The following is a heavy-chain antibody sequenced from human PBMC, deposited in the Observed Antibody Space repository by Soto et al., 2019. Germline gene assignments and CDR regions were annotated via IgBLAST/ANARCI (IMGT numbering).Heavy chain of an antibody. CDR1: GFTFSSYS. D-gene: IGHD5-12*01. CDR2: ISSIISTI. V-gene: IGHV3-48*02. Sequence: GGSLRLSCAASGFTFSSYSMNWVRQAPVNGLELVSYISSIISTIYYADSVKGRFSISRDNAKNSLYLHMNSLRDDDTAVYYCARDFISPWIWGQGTLVTVSS. J-gene: IGHJ4*02. CDR3: ARDFISPWI.